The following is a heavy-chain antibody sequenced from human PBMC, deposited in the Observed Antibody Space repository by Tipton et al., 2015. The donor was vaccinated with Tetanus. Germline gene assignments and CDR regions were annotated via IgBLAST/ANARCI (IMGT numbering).Heavy chain of an antibody. J-gene: IGHJ6*02. Sequence: QLVQSGAEVKKPGESLKISCKGSGYSFTSYWIGWVRQMPGKGLEWMGIIYSGDSDTRYSTSFQGQVTISADKSISTAYLQWSSLKASDTAMYYCARHNLRVDTAMDPIGTLYYYGMDVWGQGTTVTVSS. CDR1: GYSFTSYW. CDR2: IYSGDSDT. V-gene: IGHV5-51*01. D-gene: IGHD5-18*01. CDR3: ARHNLRVDTAMDPIGTLYYYGMDV.